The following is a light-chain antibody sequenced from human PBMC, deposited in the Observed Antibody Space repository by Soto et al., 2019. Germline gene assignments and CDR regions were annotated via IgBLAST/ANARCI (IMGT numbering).Light chain of an antibody. CDR1: QSISPK. V-gene: IGKV3-15*01. Sequence: IVVAHNRAGRALSRERGSIPSGRASQSISPKLAWYQHKPGQAPRLLIYGAATRAPGIPVRFSCSGAGTEFTLTITSLQSEDFAVYYCQEYNAWRPITFGGGTKVDIK. J-gene: IGKJ4*01. CDR2: GAA. CDR3: QEYNAWRPIT.